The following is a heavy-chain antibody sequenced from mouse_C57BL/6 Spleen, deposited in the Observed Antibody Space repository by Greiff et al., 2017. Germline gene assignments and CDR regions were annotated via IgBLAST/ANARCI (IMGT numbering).Heavy chain of an antibody. CDR1: GYTFTSYW. J-gene: IGHJ3*01. CDR3: AIDYDYPCFAY. CDR2: IHPSDSDT. V-gene: IGHV1-74*01. D-gene: IGHD2-4*01. Sequence: QVQLQQPGAELVKPGASVKVSCKASGYTFTSYWMHWVKQRPGQGLEWIGRIHPSDSDTNYNQKLKGKATLTVDQSSSTAYMQLSSLTSEDSAVYYRAIDYDYPCFAYWGRGTLVTVSA.